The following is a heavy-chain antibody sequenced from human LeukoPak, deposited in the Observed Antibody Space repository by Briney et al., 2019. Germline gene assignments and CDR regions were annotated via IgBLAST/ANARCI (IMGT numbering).Heavy chain of an antibody. J-gene: IGHJ3*02. V-gene: IGHV3-74*01. CDR1: GFTFSSYW. CDR3: ARSFYDQFDI. Sequence: GGSLRLSCAAYGFTFSSYWMHWVRQAPGKGLVWVSRINSDGSSTSYADSVKGRFTISRDNAKNTLYLQVNSLRADDTAVYYCARSFYDQFDIWGQGTMVTVSS. D-gene: IGHD3-16*01. CDR2: INSDGSST.